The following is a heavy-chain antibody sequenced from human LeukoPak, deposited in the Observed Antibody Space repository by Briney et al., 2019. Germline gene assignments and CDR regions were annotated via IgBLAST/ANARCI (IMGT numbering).Heavy chain of an antibody. V-gene: IGHV5-51*01. D-gene: IGHD2-15*01. Sequence: GESLKISCKGSGYSFTSYWIGWVRQMPGKGLEWMGIIYPGDSDTRYSPSFQGQVTISADKSISTAYLQWSSLKASDTAMYYCARSALYCSGGSCYFGYWGQGTLVTVPS. CDR3: ARSALYCSGGSCYFGY. CDR1: GYSFTSYW. J-gene: IGHJ4*02. CDR2: IYPGDSDT.